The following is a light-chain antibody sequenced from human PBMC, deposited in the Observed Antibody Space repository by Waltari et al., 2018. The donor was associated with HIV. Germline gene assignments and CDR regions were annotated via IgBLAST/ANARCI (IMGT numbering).Light chain of an antibody. CDR3: GAYTGSCNLGL. CDR1: SNDIGRYEY. V-gene: IGLV2-14*03. Sequence: QSALTQPASASGSPGQSITISCTGTSNDIGRYEYVSWYQQHPGKAPKLIIYNVNRRPTGVSDRFSGSKSGNTASLTISGLQPEDEADYYCGAYTGSCNLGLFGGGTKLTVL. CDR2: NVN. J-gene: IGLJ2*01.